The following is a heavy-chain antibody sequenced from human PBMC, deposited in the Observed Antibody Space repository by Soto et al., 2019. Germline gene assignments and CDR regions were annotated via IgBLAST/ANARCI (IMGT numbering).Heavy chain of an antibody. CDR1: GGSFSGYY. D-gene: IGHD3-22*01. J-gene: IGHJ4*02. Sequence: SETLSLTCAVYGGSFSGYYWSWIRQPPGKGLEWIGEINHSGSTNYNPSLKSRVTIPVDTSKNQFSLKLSSVTAADTAVYYCARGRVKNGYPYYFDYWGQGTLVTVSS. V-gene: IGHV4-34*01. CDR3: ARGRVKNGYPYYFDY. CDR2: INHSGST.